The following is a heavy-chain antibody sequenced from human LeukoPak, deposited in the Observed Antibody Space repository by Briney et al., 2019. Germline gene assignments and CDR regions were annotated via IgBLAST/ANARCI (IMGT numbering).Heavy chain of an antibody. J-gene: IGHJ4*02. D-gene: IGHD3-22*01. V-gene: IGHV3-33*01. CDR1: GVSFSSYG. CDR2: IWYGGTND. CDR3: ARAAFDSIGYYLFDY. Sequence: PGGSLRLSCAASGVSFSSYGMHWGRQAPGKGREGGAVIWYGGTNDYYADSVKGRFTISRDNSRNTLYLQMNSLRTEDTVVYSCARAAFDSIGYYLFDYWGQGTLVTVSS.